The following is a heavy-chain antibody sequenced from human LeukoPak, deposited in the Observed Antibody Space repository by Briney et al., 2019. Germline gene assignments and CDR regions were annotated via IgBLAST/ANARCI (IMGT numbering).Heavy chain of an antibody. V-gene: IGHV3-7*01. D-gene: IGHD3-10*01. CDR2: IKEDGSQQ. Sequence: GGSLRLSCAASGFNFNINWMSWVRQAPGKGLEWVANIKEDGSQQNYVDSVKGRFTISRDSAKNSVYLQMNNLRADDTAVYYCAKDRVGGSYNYWGQGTLVTVSS. CDR3: AKDRVGGSYNY. J-gene: IGHJ4*02. CDR1: GFNFNINW.